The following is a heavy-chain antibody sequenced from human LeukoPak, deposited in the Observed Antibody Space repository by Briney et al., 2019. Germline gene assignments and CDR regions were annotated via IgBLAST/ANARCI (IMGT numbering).Heavy chain of an antibody. V-gene: IGHV3-23*01. J-gene: IGHJ4*02. CDR3: VRHDSYIPY. D-gene: IGHD5-18*01. CDR2: ISDSGGST. Sequence: GGPLRLSCAPSGFTFNNYAMSWVRQAPGKGLEWASGISDSGGSTYYADSVKGRFTISRDNSKNTVHLQLNNLRVDDTAVYFCVRHDSYIPYWGQGTLVTVSS. CDR1: GFTFNNYA.